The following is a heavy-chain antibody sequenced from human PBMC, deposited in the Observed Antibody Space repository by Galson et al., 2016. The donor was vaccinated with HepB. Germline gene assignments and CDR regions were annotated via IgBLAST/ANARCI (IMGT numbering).Heavy chain of an antibody. V-gene: IGHV3-11*01. CDR3: AKLIIDLEWFYYYYAMDV. CDR2: ISSSGDTI. J-gene: IGHJ6*02. D-gene: IGHD3-3*01. Sequence: SLRLSCAASGFTFSDYYMSWIRQAPGKGLEWVSWISSSGDTIQYADSVKGRFTISRDNAKNSLYLQMNSLRAEDTAVYYCAKLIIDLEWFYYYYAMDVWGQGTTVIVSS. CDR1: GFTFSDYY.